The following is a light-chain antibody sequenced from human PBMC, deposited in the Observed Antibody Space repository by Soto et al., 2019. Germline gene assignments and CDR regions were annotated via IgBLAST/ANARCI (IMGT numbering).Light chain of an antibody. J-gene: IGKJ2*01. CDR3: QKYGSSSYT. CDR2: GAS. V-gene: IGKV3-20*01. CDR1: QSVSSSY. Sequence: EIVLTQSPGTLSLSPGERATLSCRASQSVSSSYLAWYQQKPGQAPRLLIYGASSRATGIPDRFSGSGSGTDFTLTISRLEPEDFAVYDCQKYGSSSYTFGQGTKLEIK.